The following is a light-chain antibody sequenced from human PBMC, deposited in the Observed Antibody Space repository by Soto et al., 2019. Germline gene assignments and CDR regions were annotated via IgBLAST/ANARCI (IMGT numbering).Light chain of an antibody. V-gene: IGLV2-14*01. CDR1: DNDVGGYDF. J-gene: IGLJ3*02. CDR3: CSHSTSIAWV. Sequence: QSVLTQSASVSGSPGQSITISCTGTDNDVGGYDFVSWYQQHPGRAPKLLIHQVTIRLSGISSRFSGSKSGNTASLTITGLQPEDEAMYFCCSHSTSIAWVFGGGTKLTVL. CDR2: QVT.